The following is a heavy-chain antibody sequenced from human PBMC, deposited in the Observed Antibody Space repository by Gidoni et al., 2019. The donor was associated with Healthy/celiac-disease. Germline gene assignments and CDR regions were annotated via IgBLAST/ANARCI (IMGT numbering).Heavy chain of an antibody. V-gene: IGHV1-69*01. CDR3: ASTRCSGGSCYRTVSPFDY. D-gene: IGHD2-15*01. J-gene: IGHJ4*02. Sequence: QVQLVQSGAEVKKPGSSVKVSCKASGGTFSSYALSWVRQAPGQGLEWMGGIIPIFGTANYAQKFQGRVTITADESTSTAYMELSSLRSEDTAVYYCASTRCSGGSCYRTVSPFDYWGQGTLVTVSS. CDR2: IIPIFGTA. CDR1: GGTFSSYA.